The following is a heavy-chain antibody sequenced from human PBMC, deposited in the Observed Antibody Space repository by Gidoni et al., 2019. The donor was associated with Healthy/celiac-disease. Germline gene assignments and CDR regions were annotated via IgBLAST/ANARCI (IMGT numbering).Heavy chain of an antibody. CDR1: GFTFRSYA. CDR3: ARDSNHYGEGAFDI. CDR2: ISYDGSNK. V-gene: IGHV3-30*04. Sequence: GVVQPGRSLRLSCAASGFTFRSYAMHWVRQAPGKGLEWVAVISYDGSNKYYADSVKGRFTISRDNSKNTLYLQMNSLRAEDTAVYYCARDSNHYGEGAFDIWGQGTMVTVSS. J-gene: IGHJ3*02. D-gene: IGHD4-17*01.